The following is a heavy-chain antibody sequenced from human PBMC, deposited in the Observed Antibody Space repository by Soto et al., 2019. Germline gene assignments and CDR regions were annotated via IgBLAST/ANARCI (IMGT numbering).Heavy chain of an antibody. CDR3: SVTGGP. D-gene: IGHD2-8*02. Sequence: ASVKVSCKASGHSLNKCDINWVRQAPGQGLEWMGWVNPNSGETGFARKFQGRITMTRNTSINTVYMELRSLRSDDTAVYFCSVTGGPWGQGTLVTVSS. CDR2: VNPNSGET. V-gene: IGHV1-8*01. CDR1: GHSLNKCD. J-gene: IGHJ5*02.